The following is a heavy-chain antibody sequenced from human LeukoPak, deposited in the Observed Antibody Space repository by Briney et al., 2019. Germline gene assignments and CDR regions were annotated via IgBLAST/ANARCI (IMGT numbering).Heavy chain of an antibody. J-gene: IGHJ4*02. CDR2: INAGNGNT. V-gene: IGHV1-3*01. CDR1: GYTFTSYA. CDR3: ASFVDTAMATGSFH. Sequence: GASVKVSCKASGYTFTSYAMRWVRQAPGQRLEWMGWINAGNGNTKYSQKFQGRVTITRDTSASTAYMELSSLRSEDTAVYYCASFVDTAMATGSFHWGQGTLVTVSS. D-gene: IGHD5-18*01.